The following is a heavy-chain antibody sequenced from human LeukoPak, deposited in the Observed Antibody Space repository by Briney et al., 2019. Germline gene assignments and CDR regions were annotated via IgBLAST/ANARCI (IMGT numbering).Heavy chain of an antibody. V-gene: IGHV4-38-2*02. CDR1: GYSISSGFD. CDR3: ARAVCSGWYFFDY. CDR2: IYRSGST. J-gene: IGHJ4*01. D-gene: IGHD6-19*01. Sequence: SETLSLTCTVSGYSISSGFDWGWIRQSPEKGLEWIGSIYRSGSTYYSPSLKSRVAISVDTSKHQFSLRLSPVTAADTAVYFFARAVCSGWYFFDYWGQGALVADSS.